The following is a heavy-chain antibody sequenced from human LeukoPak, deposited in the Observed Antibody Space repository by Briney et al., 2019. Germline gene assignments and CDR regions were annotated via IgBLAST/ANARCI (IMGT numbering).Heavy chain of an antibody. J-gene: IGHJ4*02. CDR1: GFTFGAYF. D-gene: IGHD2-8*01. V-gene: IGHV3-64D*06. CDR3: VKDLNGTWSFDY. Sequence: GGTLRLSCSASGFTFGAYFMHWVRQAPGKGLQYVSSISSNEYDTYYADSVKGRFTISRDNSKNTLFLQMNNLRPEDTAVYYCVKDLNGTWSFDYWGQGTLVTVSS. CDR2: ISSNEYDT.